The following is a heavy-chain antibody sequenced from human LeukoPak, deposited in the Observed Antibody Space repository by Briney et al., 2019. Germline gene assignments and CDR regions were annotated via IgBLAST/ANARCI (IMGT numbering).Heavy chain of an antibody. D-gene: IGHD3-9*01. V-gene: IGHV3-11*03. CDR3: ARIRDYDILTGYYAPPDY. J-gene: IGHJ4*02. CDR2: ISSSSSYT. CDR1: GFTFSDYY. Sequence: GGSLRLSCAASGFTFSDYYMSWIRQAPGKGLEWVSYISSSSSYTNYADSVKGRFTISRDNAKNSLYLQMNSLRAEDTAVYYCARIRDYDILTGYYAPPDYWGQGTLVTVSS.